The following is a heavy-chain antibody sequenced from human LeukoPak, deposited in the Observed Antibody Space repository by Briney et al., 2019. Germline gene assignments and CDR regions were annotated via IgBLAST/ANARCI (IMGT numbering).Heavy chain of an antibody. CDR3: VVGGSPGY. Sequence: GGSLRLSCAASGLAFSAYKMHWVRQAPRKGLVWVSRISTDGYTTDYADFVQGRFTASRDNTKNTRSLEMNSLRAEDTAVYYCVVGGSPGYWGQGTLVTVSS. D-gene: IGHD2-15*01. J-gene: IGHJ4*02. V-gene: IGHV3-74*01. CDR2: ISTDGYTT. CDR1: GLAFSAYK.